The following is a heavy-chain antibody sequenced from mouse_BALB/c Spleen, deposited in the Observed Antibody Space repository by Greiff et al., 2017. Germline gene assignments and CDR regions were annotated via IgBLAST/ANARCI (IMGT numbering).Heavy chain of an antibody. CDR1: GFAFSSYD. J-gene: IGHJ2*01. CDR2: ISSGGGST. V-gene: IGHV5-12-1*01. Sequence: EVQLVESGGGLVKPGGSLKLSCAASGFAFSSYDMSWVRQTPEKRLEWVAYISSGGGSTYYPDTVKGRFTISRDNAKNTLYLQMSSLKSEDTAMYYCARLFTTATDYFDYWGQGTTLTVSS. CDR3: ARLFTTATDYFDY. D-gene: IGHD1-2*01.